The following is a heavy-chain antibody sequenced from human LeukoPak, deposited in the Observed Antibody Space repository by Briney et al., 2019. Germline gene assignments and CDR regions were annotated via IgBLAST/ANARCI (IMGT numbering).Heavy chain of an antibody. D-gene: IGHD3-22*01. Sequence: PGGSLRLSCVASKFTFSHFDMHWVRQAPGQGLQWLSSLLYNGSDKKYADSVKGRFTISRDNFKNTLFLQMSSLRVEDTAVYYCARELSRFTMIGNRLDGLDLWGQGTMVTVTS. CDR1: KFTFSHFD. J-gene: IGHJ3*01. V-gene: IGHV3-30*03. CDR2: LLYNGSDK. CDR3: ARELSRFTMIGNRLDGLDL.